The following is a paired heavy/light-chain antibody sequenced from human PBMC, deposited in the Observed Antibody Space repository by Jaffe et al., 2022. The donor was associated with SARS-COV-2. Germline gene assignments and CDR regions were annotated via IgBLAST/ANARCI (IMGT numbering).Light chain of an antibody. CDR2: AAS. CDR1: QDITTW. V-gene: IGKV1-12*01. J-gene: IGKJ2*01. CDR3: QQANSFPYT. Sequence: DIQMTQSPSSVSASVGDRVTITCRASQDITTWLAWYQQKPGKAPKLLIYAASTLQSGVPSRFSGSGSGTAFTLTISSLQPEDFATYYCQQANSFPYTFGQGTKLEIK.
Heavy chain of an antibody. CDR3: ARGVYYDFWTGSRNINWFDP. CDR2: INTDKGNT. CDR1: GYTFTNYA. D-gene: IGHD3-3*01. Sequence: QVQLVQSGAEVKKPGASVKVSCKASGYTFTNYAIHWVRQAPGQRLEWMGWINTDKGNTKYSQKFQGRVTITRDKSATIAYMELSSLRSEDTAVYYCARGVYYDFWTGSRNINWFDPWGQGTLVTVSS. J-gene: IGHJ5*02. V-gene: IGHV1-3*04.